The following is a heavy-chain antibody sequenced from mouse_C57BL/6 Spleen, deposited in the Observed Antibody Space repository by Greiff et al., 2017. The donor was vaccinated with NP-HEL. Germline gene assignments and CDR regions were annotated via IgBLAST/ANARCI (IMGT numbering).Heavy chain of an antibody. Sequence: EVQLQQSGAELVRPGASVKLSCTASGFNIKDDYMHWVKQRPEQGLEWIGWIDPENGDTEYASKFQGKATITADTSSNTAYLQLSSLTSEDTAVYYCTTFDYGNPFAYWGQGTLVTVSA. J-gene: IGHJ3*01. CDR2: IDPENGDT. V-gene: IGHV14-4*01. D-gene: IGHD2-1*01. CDR1: GFNIKDDY. CDR3: TTFDYGNPFAY.